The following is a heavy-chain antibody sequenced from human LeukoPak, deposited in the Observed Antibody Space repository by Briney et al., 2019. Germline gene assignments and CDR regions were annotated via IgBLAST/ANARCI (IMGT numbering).Heavy chain of an antibody. V-gene: IGHV1-24*01. D-gene: IGHD2-2*01. Sequence: ASVKVSCKVSGYTLTELSMHWVRQAPGKGLEWMGGFDPEDGETIYAQKFQGRVTMTDDTSTDTAYMELSSLRSEDTAVYYCATPLGYCSSTSCSGAFDIWGQGTMVTVSS. CDR2: FDPEDGET. CDR1: GYTLTELS. J-gene: IGHJ3*02. CDR3: ATPLGYCSSTSCSGAFDI.